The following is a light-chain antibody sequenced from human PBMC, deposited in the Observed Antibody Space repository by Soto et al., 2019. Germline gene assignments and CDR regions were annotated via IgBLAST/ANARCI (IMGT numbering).Light chain of an antibody. J-gene: IGKJ4*01. V-gene: IGKV3-11*01. CDR3: QQRSNWHRLT. CDR1: QSVGSY. Sequence: EIVLTQSPATLSLSPGERATLSCRASQSVGSYLAWYQQKPGQAPRLLIYDASNRATGIPARFSGSGSGTDFTLTISSLEPEDFAVYYCQQRSNWHRLTFGGGTKVEIK. CDR2: DAS.